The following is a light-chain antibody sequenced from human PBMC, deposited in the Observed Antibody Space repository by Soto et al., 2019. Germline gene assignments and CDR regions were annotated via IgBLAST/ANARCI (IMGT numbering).Light chain of an antibody. V-gene: IGKV2-30*02. CDR2: RVS. Sequence: DVVMTQSPLSLPVNLGEPAAISCRSTQSRVHSDGDTYLSWFHQRPGQSPRRVIFRVSKRDFGVPPRFIGSGSGTDFTLEITSVEAEDVGVYYCMQGTHWPPYTFGQGTRLEIK. CDR1: QSRVHSDGDTY. CDR3: MQGTHWPPYT. J-gene: IGKJ2*01.